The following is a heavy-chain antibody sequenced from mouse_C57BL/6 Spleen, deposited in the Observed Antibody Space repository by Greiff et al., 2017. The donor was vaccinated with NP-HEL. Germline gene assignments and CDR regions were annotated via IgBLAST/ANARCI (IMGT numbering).Heavy chain of an antibody. CDR1: GYTFTSYG. J-gene: IGHJ4*01. CDR3: ARRGTYYSNPYYAMDD. CDR2: IYPRSGNT. D-gene: IGHD2-5*01. V-gene: IGHV1-81*01. Sequence: QVQLQQSGAELARPGASVKLSCKASGYTFTSYGISWVKQRTGQGLEWIGEIYPRSGNTYYNEKFKGKATLTADKSSSTAYMELRSLTSEDSAVYFCARRGTYYSNPYYAMDDWGNGTSVTVAS.